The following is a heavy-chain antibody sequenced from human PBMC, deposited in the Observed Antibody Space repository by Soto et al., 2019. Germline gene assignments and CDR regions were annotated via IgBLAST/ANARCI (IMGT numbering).Heavy chain of an antibody. Sequence: EVQLVDSGGGLVQPGGSLRLSCAASGFTFSTYWMSWVRQAPGKGLEWVANINQDGSENYFVDSVKGRFTISRDNAKNLLYLQMNSLRAEDTAVYYCARHDDVYCSGGSCFPSPLVRLSYYYGLDVWGQGTTVTVSS. D-gene: IGHD2-15*01. V-gene: IGHV3-7*01. J-gene: IGHJ6*02. CDR3: ARHDDVYCSGGSCFPSPLVRLSYYYGLDV. CDR2: INQDGSEN. CDR1: GFTFSTYW.